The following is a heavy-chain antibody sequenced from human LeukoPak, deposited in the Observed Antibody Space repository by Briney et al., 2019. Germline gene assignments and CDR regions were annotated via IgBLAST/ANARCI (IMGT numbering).Heavy chain of an antibody. J-gene: IGHJ3*02. CDR2: ISSSSSYI. V-gene: IGHV3-21*01. CDR1: GFTFSSYS. D-gene: IGHD5-12*01. CDR3: AREYSGYDSRAFDI. Sequence: PGGSLRLSCAASGFTFSSYSMNWVRQAPGKGLEWVSSISSSSSYIYYADSVKGRFIISRDNAKNSLYLQMNSLRAEDTAVYYCAREYSGYDSRAFDIWGQGTMVTVSS.